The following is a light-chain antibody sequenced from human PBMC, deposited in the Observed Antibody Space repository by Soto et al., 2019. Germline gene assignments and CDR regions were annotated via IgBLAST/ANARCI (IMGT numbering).Light chain of an antibody. V-gene: IGLV2-23*01. CDR2: EGS. J-gene: IGLJ2*01. CDR3: CSYAGSSTYLV. CDR1: SSDVGSYNL. Sequence: QSALTQPASVSGSPGQSITISCTGTSSDVGSYNLVSWYQQYPGKAPKLMIYEGSKRPSGVSNRFSCSKSGNTASLTISGLQAEDEADYYCCSYAGSSTYLVFGGGTQLTVL.